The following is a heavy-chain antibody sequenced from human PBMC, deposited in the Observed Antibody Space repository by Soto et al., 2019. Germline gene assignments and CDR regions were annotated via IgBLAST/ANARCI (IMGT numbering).Heavy chain of an antibody. Sequence: SETLSLTCTVSGGSISSYYWSWIRQPPGKGLEWIGYIYYSGSTNYNPSLKSRVTISVDTSKNQFSLKLSSVTAADTAVYYCARNILDCSSTSCYAPYYYYGMDVWGQGTTVTVSS. CDR1: GGSISSYY. V-gene: IGHV4-59*01. D-gene: IGHD2-2*01. CDR2: IYYSGST. CDR3: ARNILDCSSTSCYAPYYYYGMDV. J-gene: IGHJ6*02.